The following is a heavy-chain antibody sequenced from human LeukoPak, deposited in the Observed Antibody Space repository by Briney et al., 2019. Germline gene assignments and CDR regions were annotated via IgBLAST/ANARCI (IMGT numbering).Heavy chain of an antibody. Sequence: PSETLSLTCTVSGGSISSYYWSWIRQPPGKGLEWIGYIYYSGSTNYNPSLKSRVTMSVDTSKNQFSLKLSSVTAADTAVYYCARDALVPAASVVWFDPWGQGTLVAVSS. CDR1: GGSISSYY. CDR3: ARDALVPAASVVWFDP. D-gene: IGHD2-2*01. J-gene: IGHJ5*02. V-gene: IGHV4-59*12. CDR2: IYYSGST.